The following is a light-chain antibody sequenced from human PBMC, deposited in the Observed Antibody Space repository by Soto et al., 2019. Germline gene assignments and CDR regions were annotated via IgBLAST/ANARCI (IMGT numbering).Light chain of an antibody. CDR3: QEYDNWRPIT. CDR1: QSISSK. J-gene: IGKJ4*01. V-gene: IGKV3-15*01. Sequence: IVMTQSPATLSVYPGERATLSCRASQSISSKLAWYQQKPGQAPRLLIYGASTRATGIPVRFSGSGSGTEFTLTITSLQSEDFAVYYCQEYDNWRPITFGGGSKVDIK. CDR2: GAS.